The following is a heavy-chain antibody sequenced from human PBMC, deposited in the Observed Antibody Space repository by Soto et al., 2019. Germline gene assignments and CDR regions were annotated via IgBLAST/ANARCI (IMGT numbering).Heavy chain of an antibody. Sequence: SETLSLTCTVSGGSISSYYWSWIRQPPGKGLEWIGYIYYSGSTNYNPSLKSRVTISVDTSKNQFSLKMNSVTAADTAVYYCARGRVIGGTYADYWGQGTLVTVS. V-gene: IGHV4-59*01. CDR2: IYYSGST. J-gene: IGHJ4*02. D-gene: IGHD1-26*01. CDR1: GGSISSYY. CDR3: ARGRVIGGTYADY.